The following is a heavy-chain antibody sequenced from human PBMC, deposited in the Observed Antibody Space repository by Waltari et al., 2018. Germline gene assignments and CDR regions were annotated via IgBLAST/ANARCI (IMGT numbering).Heavy chain of an antibody. CDR1: TGSINSDY. V-gene: IGHV4-59*08. D-gene: IGHD6-25*01. J-gene: IGHJ4*02. Sequence: QVQLQESGPGLLKPSETLSLTCTVSTGSINSDYWTWIRQPPGKGLEWIGYISYNGRTDDNPSLKSRVTRSIDTSKKHFSLNLNSGTAADTAVYYCARLPDISGWPFDYWGQGTLVTVSS. CDR2: ISYNGRT. CDR3: ARLPDISGWPFDY.